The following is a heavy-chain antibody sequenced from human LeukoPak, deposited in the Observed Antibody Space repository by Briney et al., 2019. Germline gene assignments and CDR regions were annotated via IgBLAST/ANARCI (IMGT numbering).Heavy chain of an antibody. V-gene: IGHV3-23*01. D-gene: IGHD2-2*02. CDR1: GFPFSSYA. CDR2: ISDSGGST. J-gene: IGHJ3*02. CDR3: AKDLVIVVVPAAIVSDAFDI. Sequence: GGSLRLSCAASGFPFSSYAMSWVRQAPGKGLEWVSAISDSGGSTYYADSVKGRFTISRDNSKNTLYLQMNSLRAEDTAVYYCAKDLVIVVVPAAIVSDAFDIWGQGTMVTVSS.